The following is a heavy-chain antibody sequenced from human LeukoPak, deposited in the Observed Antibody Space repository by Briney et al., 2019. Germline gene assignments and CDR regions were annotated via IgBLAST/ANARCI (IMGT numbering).Heavy chain of an antibody. CDR3: ARDKEVTQLLSIYYYYYGMDV. V-gene: IGHV3-30*04. CDR1: GFTFSSYA. D-gene: IGHD2-2*01. CDR2: ISYDGSNK. J-gene: IGHJ6*02. Sequence: GRSLRLSCAASGFTFSSYAMHWVRQAPGKGLEWVAVISYDGSNKYYADSVKGRFTISRDNSKNTLYLQMNSLRAEDTAVYYCARDKEVTQLLSIYYYYYGMDVWGQGTTVTVSS.